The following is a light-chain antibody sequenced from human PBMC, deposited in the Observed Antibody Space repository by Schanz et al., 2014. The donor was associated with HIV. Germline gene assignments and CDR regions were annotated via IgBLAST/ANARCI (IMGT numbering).Light chain of an antibody. CDR3: QQSYSTPIT. CDR2: AAS. CDR1: QDIRSD. V-gene: IGKV1-39*01. J-gene: IGKJ5*01. Sequence: DVQMTQSPSSLSASVGDRVTLTCRASQDIRSDLSWYQQKVGKAPKLLIYAASSLQSGVPSRFSGRGSGTDFTLTISSLQPEDFATYYCQQSYSTPITFGQGTRLEIK.